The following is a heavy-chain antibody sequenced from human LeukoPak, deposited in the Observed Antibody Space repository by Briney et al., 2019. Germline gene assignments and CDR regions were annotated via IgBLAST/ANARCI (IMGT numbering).Heavy chain of an antibody. V-gene: IGHV3-30*04. CDR3: AGTGAGRDGYNLGY. Sequence: PGGSLRLSCAASGFTFSSYAMHWVRQAPGKGLEWVAVISYDGSNKYYADSVKGRFTISRDNSKNTLYLQMNSLRAEDTAVYYCAGTGAGRDGYNLGYWGQGTQVTVSS. D-gene: IGHD5-24*01. CDR2: ISYDGSNK. J-gene: IGHJ4*02. CDR1: GFTFSSYA.